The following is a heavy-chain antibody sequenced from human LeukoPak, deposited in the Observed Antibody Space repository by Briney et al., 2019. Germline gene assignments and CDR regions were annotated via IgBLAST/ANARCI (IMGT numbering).Heavy chain of an antibody. CDR1: GYTFTSYG. CDR2: ISAYNGNT. V-gene: IGHV1-18*01. CDR3: AGDRGGTTVTPYYYYGMDV. J-gene: IGHJ6*02. Sequence: ASVKVSCKASGYTFTSYGISWVRQAPGQGLEWMGWISAYNGNTNYAQKLQGRVTMTTDTSTSTAYMELRSLRSDDTAVYYCAGDRGGTTVTPYYYYGMDVWGQGTTVTVSS. D-gene: IGHD4-17*01.